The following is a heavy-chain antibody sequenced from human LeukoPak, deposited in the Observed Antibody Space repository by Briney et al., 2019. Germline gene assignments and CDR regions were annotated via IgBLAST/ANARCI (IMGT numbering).Heavy chain of an antibody. Sequence: PGGSLRLSCAASGFTFSSYAMSWVRQAPGKGLEWVSAISGSGGSTYYADSVKGRFTTSRDNSKNTLYLQMNSLRAEDTAVYYCAKHSRDYYGSGSYVPYYYYGMDVWGQGTTVTVSS. CDR2: ISGSGGST. CDR1: GFTFSSYA. D-gene: IGHD3-10*01. V-gene: IGHV3-23*01. CDR3: AKHSRDYYGSGSYVPYYYYGMDV. J-gene: IGHJ6*02.